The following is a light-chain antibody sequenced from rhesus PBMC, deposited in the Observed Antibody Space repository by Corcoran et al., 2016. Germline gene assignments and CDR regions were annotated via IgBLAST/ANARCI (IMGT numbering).Light chain of an antibody. CDR3: QQYNDLLPT. CDR2: SAF. CDR1: QSGGTY. Sequence: EIVMTQSPATLSLSPGETATLSGRASQSGGTYLAWYQQKPGQAPKLLVHSAFFRSTGIPDRFSGRGSRTDFTLTIPSLEPEDVGVYHCQQYNDLLPTFGQGTKVEIK. V-gene: IGKV3-40*03. J-gene: IGKJ1*01.